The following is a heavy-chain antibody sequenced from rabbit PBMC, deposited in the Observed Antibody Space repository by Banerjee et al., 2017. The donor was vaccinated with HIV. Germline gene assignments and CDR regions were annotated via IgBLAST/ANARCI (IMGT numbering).Heavy chain of an antibody. J-gene: IGHJ6*01. D-gene: IGHD4-2*01. Sequence: QEQLVESGGGLVKPEGSLTLTCTASGFSFSNKYVMCWVRQAPGKGLEWIACINTSSGNTVYATWAKGRFTISKTSWTTVTLQMTSLTAADTATYFCARVLVEYDYGMDLWGPGTLVTVS. V-gene: IGHV1S45*01. CDR1: GFSFSNKYV. CDR2: INTSSGNT. CDR3: ARVLVEYDYGMDL.